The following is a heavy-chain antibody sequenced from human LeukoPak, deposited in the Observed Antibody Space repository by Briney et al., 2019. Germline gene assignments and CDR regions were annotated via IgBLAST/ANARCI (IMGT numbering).Heavy chain of an antibody. CDR3: AKAQGYYDC. J-gene: IGHJ4*02. V-gene: IGHV3-23*01. CDR1: GFIFSNYG. CDR2: IGVGGTT. D-gene: IGHD3-22*01. Sequence: GGSLRLSCAASGFIFSNYGMNWVCQAPGKGLEWVSGIGVGGTTYYADSVKGRFTISRDTSKNTLYLQMNSLRAEDTAVYYCAKAQGYYDCWGQGTLVTVSS.